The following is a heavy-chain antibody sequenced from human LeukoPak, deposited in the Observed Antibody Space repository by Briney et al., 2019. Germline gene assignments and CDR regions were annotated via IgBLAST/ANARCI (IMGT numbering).Heavy chain of an antibody. V-gene: IGHV4-39*07. CDR3: ARDGGGYYGSGSYQS. CDR1: GFTFSSYS. D-gene: IGHD3-10*01. J-gene: IGHJ5*02. Sequence: GSLRLSCAASGFTFSSYSMNWIRQPPGKGLEWIGSIYYSGSTYYNPSLKSRVTISVDTSKNQFSLKLSSVTAADTAVYYCARDGGGYYGSGSYQSWGQGTLVTVSS. CDR2: IYYSGST.